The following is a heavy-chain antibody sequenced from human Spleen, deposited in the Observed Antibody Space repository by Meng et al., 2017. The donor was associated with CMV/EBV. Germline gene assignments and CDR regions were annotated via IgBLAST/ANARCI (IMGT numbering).Heavy chain of an antibody. J-gene: IGHJ4*02. D-gene: IGHD6-19*01. V-gene: IGHV3-23*04. CDR1: GGSFSGYY. CDR3: AKDPQWLDY. Sequence: VQLAQWGARLLKPSGTLSRTCAFYGGSFSGYYWSWVRQAPGKGLEWVSASSGSGGSTYYADSVKGRFTISRDNSKNTLYLQMNSLRAEDTAVYYCAKDPQWLDYWGQGTLVTVSS. CDR2: SSGSGGST.